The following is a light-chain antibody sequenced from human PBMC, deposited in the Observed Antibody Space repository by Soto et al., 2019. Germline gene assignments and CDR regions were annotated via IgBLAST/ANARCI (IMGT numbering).Light chain of an antibody. V-gene: IGLV2-14*01. CDR1: SSDVGDYNY. CDR3: SSSITNNIVV. Sequence: QSALTQPASESRSPGQSITISCTGTSSDVGDYNYVSWYQQHPGKAPKLIVYEVSHRLSGVSDRFSGSKSGHTASLTISGLQDDDEADYYCSSSITNNIVVFGGGTKLTLL. J-gene: IGLJ2*01. CDR2: EVS.